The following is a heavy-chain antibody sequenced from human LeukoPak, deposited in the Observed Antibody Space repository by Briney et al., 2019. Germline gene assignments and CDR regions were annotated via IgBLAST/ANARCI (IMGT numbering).Heavy chain of an antibody. J-gene: IGHJ4*02. Sequence: GGSLRLSCAASGFTFSSYSMNWVRQAPGKGLEWVSSISSSSYIYYADSVKGRFTISRDNAKNSLYLQMNSLRAEDTAVYYCARDGRGSPGNYWGQGTLVTVSS. D-gene: IGHD3-10*01. CDR1: GFTFSSYS. CDR3: ARDGRGSPGNY. CDR2: ISSSSYI. V-gene: IGHV3-21*01.